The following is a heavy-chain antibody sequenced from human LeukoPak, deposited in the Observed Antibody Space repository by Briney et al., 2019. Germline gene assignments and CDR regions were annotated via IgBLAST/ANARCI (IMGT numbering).Heavy chain of an antibody. Sequence: ASVKVSCKASGATFNTDAINWVRQAPGQGLQWMGRIIPILATTYAPLFEDRLTITADKTTSTAYMKLRSLTSDDTATYFCVRHPTSFDWFRDWGQGTLVTVSS. J-gene: IGHJ4*02. CDR3: VRHPTSFDWFRD. CDR2: IIPILAT. D-gene: IGHD3-9*01. V-gene: IGHV1-69*04. CDR1: GATFNTDA.